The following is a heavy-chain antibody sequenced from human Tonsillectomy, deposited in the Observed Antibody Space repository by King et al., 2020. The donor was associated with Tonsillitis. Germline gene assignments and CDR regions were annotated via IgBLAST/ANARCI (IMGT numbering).Heavy chain of an antibody. CDR2: IYHSGST. Sequence: QLQESGPGLVKPSETLSLTCAVSGYSISSGYYWGWIRQPPGKGLEWIGSIYHSGSTYYNPSLNSRVTISVDTSKNQFSLRLSSGTAADTAVYYCAGGASCGGDCYWGDAFDIWGQGTMVTVSS. CDR3: AGGASCGGDCYWGDAFDI. J-gene: IGHJ3*02. CDR1: GYSISSGYY. D-gene: IGHD2-21*02. V-gene: IGHV4-38-2*01.